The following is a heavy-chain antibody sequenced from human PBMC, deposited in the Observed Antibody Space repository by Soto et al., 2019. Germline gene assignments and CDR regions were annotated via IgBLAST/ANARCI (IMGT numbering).Heavy chain of an antibody. CDR2: ISYDGTNK. CDR3: AKDLISYGDYDYYCYGMDV. V-gene: IGHV3-30*18. D-gene: IGHD4-17*01. J-gene: IGHJ6*02. CDR1: GFTFSTYG. Sequence: VQLVESGGGEVQPGRSLTISCAASGFTFSTYGMHWVRQTPGKGMQWVAVISYDGTNKFYSDSVKGRFTISRDNFKNTLALQMNSLRADDTAVYSCAKDLISYGDYDYYCYGMDVWGLGTRVTVSS.